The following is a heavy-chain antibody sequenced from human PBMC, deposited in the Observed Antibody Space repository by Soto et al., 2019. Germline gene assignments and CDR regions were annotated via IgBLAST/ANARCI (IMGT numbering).Heavy chain of an antibody. CDR1: GFTFSSYA. J-gene: IGHJ4*02. Sequence: GGSLRLSCAASGFTFSSYAMSWVRQAPGKGLEWVSAISGSGGSTYYADSVKGRFTISRDNSKNTLYLQMNSLRAEDPAVNYCAKDYFAWLYPPQSFDYWGQGTLVTVSS. D-gene: IGHD3-9*01. V-gene: IGHV3-23*01. CDR2: ISGSGGST. CDR3: AKDYFAWLYPPQSFDY.